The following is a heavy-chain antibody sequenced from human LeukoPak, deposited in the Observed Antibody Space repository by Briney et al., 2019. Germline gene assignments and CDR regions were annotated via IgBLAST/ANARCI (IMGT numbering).Heavy chain of an antibody. CDR2: IKQDGSEK. J-gene: IGHJ4*02. Sequence: GGSLRLSCAASGFTFSSYWMIWVRQAPGKGLEWVANIKQDGSEKYYVDSVKGRFTISRDNSKNTLYLQMNSLRAEDTAVYYCASEIIFGSFDYWGQGTLVTVSS. D-gene: IGHD3-3*01. CDR1: GFTFSSYW. V-gene: IGHV3-7*01. CDR3: ASEIIFGSFDY.